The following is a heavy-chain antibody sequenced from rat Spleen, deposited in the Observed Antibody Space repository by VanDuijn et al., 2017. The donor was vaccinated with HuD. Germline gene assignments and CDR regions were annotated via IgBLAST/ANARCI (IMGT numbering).Heavy chain of an antibody. Sequence: EVQLVESGGGLVQPGRSLKFSCAASGFSFGDYAMAWVRQAPKKGLEWVATIIYDGSSTYYRDSVKGRFTISRDNAKNTLYLQMDSLTSEDTATYYCTTEDYPGIRDWYFDFWGPGTMVTVSS. J-gene: IGHJ1*01. V-gene: IGHV5-17*01. CDR1: GFSFGDYA. D-gene: IGHD1-4*01. CDR2: IIYDGSST. CDR3: TTEDYPGIRDWYFDF.